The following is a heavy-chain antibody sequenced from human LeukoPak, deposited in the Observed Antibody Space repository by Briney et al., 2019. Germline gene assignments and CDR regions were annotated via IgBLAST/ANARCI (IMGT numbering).Heavy chain of an antibody. D-gene: IGHD1-26*01. CDR2: ISYDGSNK. Sequence: GGSLRLTCAASGFTFSSYAMHWVRQAPGKGLEWVAVISYDGSNKYYADSVKGRFTISRDNSKNTLYLQMNSLRAEDTAVYYCARGRGGSVVGATVYWGQGTLVTVSS. CDR3: ARGRGGSVVGATVY. V-gene: IGHV3-30-3*01. J-gene: IGHJ4*02. CDR1: GFTFSSYA.